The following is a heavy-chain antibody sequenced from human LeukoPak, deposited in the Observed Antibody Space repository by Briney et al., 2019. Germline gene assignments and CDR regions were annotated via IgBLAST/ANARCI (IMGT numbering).Heavy chain of an antibody. J-gene: IGHJ4*02. Sequence: PGGSLRLSCAASGFTFSSYWMSWVRQAPGKGLEWVANIKQDGSEKYYVDSVKGRFTISRDNAKNSLYLQMNSLRAEDTAVYYCARDDTIYYDSSGYYTGEIFDYWGQGTLVTASS. D-gene: IGHD3-22*01. CDR1: GFTFSSYW. V-gene: IGHV3-7*01. CDR3: ARDDTIYYDSSGYYTGEIFDY. CDR2: IKQDGSEK.